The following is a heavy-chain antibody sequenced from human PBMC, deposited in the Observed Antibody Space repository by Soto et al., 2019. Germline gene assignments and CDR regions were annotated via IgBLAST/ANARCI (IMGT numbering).Heavy chain of an antibody. CDR3: ARTEVLLRAFDI. V-gene: IGHV4-59*08. D-gene: IGHD2-15*01. J-gene: IGHJ3*02. CDR2: IYYSGST. Sequence: PSATLSLTCTVSGSSISSYYWSWIRQPPGKGLEWIGYIYYSGSTNYNPSLKSRVTISVDTSKNQFSLKLSSVTAADTAVYYCARTEVLLRAFDIWGQGTMVTVSS. CDR1: GSSISSYY.